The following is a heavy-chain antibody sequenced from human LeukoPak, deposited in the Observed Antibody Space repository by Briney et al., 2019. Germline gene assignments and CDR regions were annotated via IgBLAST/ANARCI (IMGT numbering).Heavy chain of an antibody. J-gene: IGHJ4*02. CDR3: ARHIVGVTGVGY. Sequence: TSETLSLTCTVSGGSISSSSYYWGWIRQPPGKGLEWIGSIYYSGSTYYNPSLKSRVTISVDTSKNQFSLKLSSVTAADTAVYYCARHIVGVTGVGYWGQGTLVTVSS. CDR1: GGSISSSSYY. V-gene: IGHV4-39*01. CDR2: IYYSGST. D-gene: IGHD1-26*01.